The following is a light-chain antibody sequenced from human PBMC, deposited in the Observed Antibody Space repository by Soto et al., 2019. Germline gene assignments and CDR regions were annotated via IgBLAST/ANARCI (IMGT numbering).Light chain of an antibody. CDR1: QSISSW. CDR3: QQYNSYPYT. V-gene: IGKV1-5*03. J-gene: IGKJ2*01. Sequence: DIQMTQSPSTLSASVGDRVTITCRASQSISSWLAWYQQKPGKAPKLLIYKASTLESGVPSRFSGNGSETDFTLTISSLQPDDIGTYYCQQYNSYPYTFGQGTKLEIK. CDR2: KAS.